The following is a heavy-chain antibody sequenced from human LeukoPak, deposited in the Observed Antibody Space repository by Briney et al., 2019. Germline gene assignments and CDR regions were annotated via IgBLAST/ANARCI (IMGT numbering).Heavy chain of an antibody. D-gene: IGHD2-15*01. CDR1: GYTFTSYA. J-gene: IGHJ4*02. Sequence: ASVKVSCKASGYTFTSYAMHWVRQAPGQRLEWMGWINAGNGNTKYSQKFQGRVTITRDTSASTAYMELSSLRSEDTAVYYCARSRYGSGGSWYYFGYWGQGTLVTVSS. V-gene: IGHV1-3*01. CDR2: INAGNGNT. CDR3: ARSRYGSGGSWYYFGY.